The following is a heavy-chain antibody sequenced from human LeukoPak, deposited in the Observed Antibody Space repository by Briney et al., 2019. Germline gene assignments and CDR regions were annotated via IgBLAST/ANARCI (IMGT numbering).Heavy chain of an antibody. CDR3: ARGGIAAAPFDY. V-gene: IGHV4-34*01. CDR1: GGSFSGYY. J-gene: IGHJ4*02. Sequence: SETLSLTCAVYGGSFSGYYWSWIRQSPGKGLEWIGEINHSGSTNYNPSLKSRVTISVDTSKNQFSLKLSSVTAADTAVYYCARGGIAAAPFDYWGQGTLVTVSS. CDR2: INHSGST. D-gene: IGHD6-25*01.